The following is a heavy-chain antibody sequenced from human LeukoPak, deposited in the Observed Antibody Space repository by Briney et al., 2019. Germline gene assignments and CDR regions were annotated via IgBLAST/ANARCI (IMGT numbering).Heavy chain of an antibody. V-gene: IGHV3-30*18. CDR1: GFTFSSHG. D-gene: IGHD2-15*01. CDR3: AKRGYCSGGRCYPFHFDY. CDR2: MSYDGTNK. J-gene: IGHJ4*02. Sequence: GRSLRLSCAASGFTFSSHGMHWVRQAPGKGLEWVALMSYDGTNKVYADSVKGRFTISRDNSKNTLYLEMNNLRAEDTAVYYCAKRGYCSGGRCYPFHFDYWGQGTLVTVSS.